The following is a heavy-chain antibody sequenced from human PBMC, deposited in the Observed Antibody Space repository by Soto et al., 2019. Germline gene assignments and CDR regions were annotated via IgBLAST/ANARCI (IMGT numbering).Heavy chain of an antibody. D-gene: IGHD3-10*01. J-gene: IGHJ4*02. CDR1: GDSISTFY. V-gene: IGHV4-59*01. CDR2: IYYTGST. Sequence: QVQLQESGPGLVKPSETLSLTCTVSGDSISTFYWSWIRQPPGKGLEWIGYIYYTGSTNYNPSLKSRVTMSVDTSKKQFSLKLSSVTAADTAVYYCARQRGNYFDYLGQGTLVTVSS. CDR3: ARQRGNYFDY.